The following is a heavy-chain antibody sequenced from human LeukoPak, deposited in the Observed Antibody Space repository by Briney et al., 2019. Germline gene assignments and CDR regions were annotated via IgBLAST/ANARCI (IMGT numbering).Heavy chain of an antibody. D-gene: IGHD3-16*01. Sequence: GGSLRLSCEASGFTLSNAWMTWVRQAPGKGLEWVGRMQSKTDGGAKDYAAPVKGRFTISRDDSKNTLYLQMDSLKTEDTAVYYCTTLSSRTKNDYWGQGTLVTVSS. V-gene: IGHV3-15*01. J-gene: IGHJ4*02. CDR3: TTLSSRTKNDY. CDR2: MQSKTDGGAK. CDR1: GFTLSNAW.